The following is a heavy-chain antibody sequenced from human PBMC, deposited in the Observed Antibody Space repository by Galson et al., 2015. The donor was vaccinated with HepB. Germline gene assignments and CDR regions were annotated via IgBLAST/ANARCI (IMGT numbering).Heavy chain of an antibody. Sequence: SLRLSCAASGFTFSSYALSWVRQAPGKGLEWVSAISGSEGSTYYADSVKGRFTISRDNSRNTLYLQMNILRAEDTAIYYCAKDLFSGHQWLSLPSNYWGQGTLVTVSS. CDR2: ISGSEGST. J-gene: IGHJ4*02. CDR3: AKDLFSGHQWLSLPSNY. CDR1: GFTFSSYA. D-gene: IGHD6-19*01. V-gene: IGHV3-23*01.